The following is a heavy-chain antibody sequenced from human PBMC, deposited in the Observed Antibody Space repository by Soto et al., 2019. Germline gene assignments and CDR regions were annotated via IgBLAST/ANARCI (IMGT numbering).Heavy chain of an antibody. J-gene: IGHJ6*02. CDR3: ARLNVDTAMARVRYYYYGMDV. Sequence: PSETLSLTCTVSGGSLSSGDYYWSWIRQPPGKGLECIGYIYYSGSTYYNPSLKSRVTISVDTSKNQFSLKLSSVTAADTAVYYCARLNVDTAMARVRYYYYGMDVWGQGTTVTVSS. CDR2: IYYSGST. V-gene: IGHV4-30-4*08. CDR1: GGSLSSGDYY. D-gene: IGHD5-18*01.